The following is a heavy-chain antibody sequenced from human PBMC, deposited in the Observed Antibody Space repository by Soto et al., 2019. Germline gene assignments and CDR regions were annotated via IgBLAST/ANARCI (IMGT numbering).Heavy chain of an antibody. Sequence: PGGSLRLSCAGSGFTFGDSYMSWIRQAPGKGLEWLSYISPGSRYPAYADSVKGRFTISKDNAKRSLYLQMMSLTAEDTAIYYCVRGGGGGLFDPWGQGTMVTVSS. D-gene: IGHD2-15*01. CDR3: VRGGGGGLFDP. CDR1: GFTFGDSY. V-gene: IGHV3-11*06. J-gene: IGHJ5*02. CDR2: ISPGSRYP.